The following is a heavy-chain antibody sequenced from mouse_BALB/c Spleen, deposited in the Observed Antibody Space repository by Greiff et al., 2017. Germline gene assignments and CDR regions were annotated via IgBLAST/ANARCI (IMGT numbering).Heavy chain of an antibody. Sequence: EVMLVESGGGLVKPGGSLKLSCAASGFTFSSYTMSWVRQTPEKRLEWVATISSGGGNTYYPDSVKGRFTISRDNAKNNLYLQMSSLRSEDTALYYCASRMDYWGQGTSVTVSS. CDR1: GFTFSSYT. J-gene: IGHJ4*01. CDR3: ASRMDY. CDR2: ISSGGGNT. V-gene: IGHV5-9*03.